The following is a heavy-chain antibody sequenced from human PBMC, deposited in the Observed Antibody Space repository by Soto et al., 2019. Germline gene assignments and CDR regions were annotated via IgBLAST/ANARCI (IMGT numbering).Heavy chain of an antibody. D-gene: IGHD3-9*01. CDR3: AKDNNYDILTGYPHDGMDV. V-gene: IGHV3-9*01. J-gene: IGHJ6*02. CDR1: GVTLEDYA. CDR2: ISWNSGSI. Sequence: SLRLSCAASGVTLEDYAMHWVRQAPGKGLGWVSGISWNSGSIGYADSVKGRFTISRDNAKNSLYLQMNSLRAEDTALYYCAKDNNYDILTGYPHDGMDVWGQGTTVTVSS.